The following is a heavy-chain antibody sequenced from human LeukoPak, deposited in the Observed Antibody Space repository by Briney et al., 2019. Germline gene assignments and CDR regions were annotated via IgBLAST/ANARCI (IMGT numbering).Heavy chain of an antibody. CDR3: ARVGRDCSSIMCTWEDWFDP. V-gene: IGHV1-18*01. D-gene: IGHD2-2*01. J-gene: IGHJ5*02. CDR1: GYTFIRYG. CDR2: ISGSGHNA. Sequence: ASVKVSCKASGYTFIRYGITWVREAPGQGPEWMEWISGSGHNAHYAQNLQGRVTMTTDTSTSAAYMELRSLRSDDTAVYYCARVGRDCSSIMCTWEDWFDPWGQGTLVIVSS.